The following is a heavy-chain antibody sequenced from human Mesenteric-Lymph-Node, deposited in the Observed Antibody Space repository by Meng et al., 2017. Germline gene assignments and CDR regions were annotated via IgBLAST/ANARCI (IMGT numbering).Heavy chain of an antibody. CDR1: GGSISSGSYY. D-gene: IGHD1-26*01. J-gene: IGHJ3*02. V-gene: IGHV4-61*02. CDR2: IYTSGST. CDR3: ARAVSGSYYDDAFDI. Sequence: LRLSCTVSGGSISSGSYYWSWIRQPAGKGLEWIGRIYTSGSTNYNPSLKSRVTISVDTSKNQFSLKLSSVTAADTAVYYCARAVSGSYYDDAFDIWGQGTMVTVSS.